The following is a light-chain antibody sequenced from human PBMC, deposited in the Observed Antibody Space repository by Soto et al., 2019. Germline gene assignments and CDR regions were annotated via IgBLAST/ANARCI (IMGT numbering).Light chain of an antibody. V-gene: IGKV1-9*01. CDR2: GAS. Sequence: IQLTQSPSSLSASVVDRVTITCLASQGISTSLAWYQQKPGKAPKFLIYGASTLQSGVPSRFSGSGSGTDFTLTISSLEPEDFAVYYCQQRSNWPPEITFGQGTRLEIK. CDR3: QQRSNWPPEIT. CDR1: QGISTS. J-gene: IGKJ5*01.